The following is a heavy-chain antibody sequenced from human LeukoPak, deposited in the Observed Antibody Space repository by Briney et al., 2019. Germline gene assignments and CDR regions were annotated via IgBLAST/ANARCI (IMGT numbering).Heavy chain of an antibody. CDR2: ISSSSSTI. V-gene: IGHV3-48*01. D-gene: IGHD6-19*01. CDR1: GFTFSSYS. J-gene: IGHJ4*02. CDR3: ARGSSSGWSPGYYFDY. Sequence: GGSLRLSCAASGFTFSSYSMNWVRQAPGKGLEWVSYISSSSSTIYYADSVKGRFTISRDNAKNSLYLQMNSLRAEDTAVYYCARGSSSGWSPGYYFDYWGQGTLVTVSS.